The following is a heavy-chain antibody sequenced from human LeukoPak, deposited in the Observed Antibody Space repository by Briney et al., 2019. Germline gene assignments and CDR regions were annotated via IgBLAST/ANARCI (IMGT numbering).Heavy chain of an antibody. V-gene: IGHV1-2*02. D-gene: IGHD5-24*01. CDR2: MNPDNGAT. CDR1: GYTLDDNY. J-gene: IGHJ4*02. CDR3: ALLNGYLRR. Sequence: GASVKVSCKASGYTLDDNYIHWVRQAPGQGLEWMGWMNPDNGATNYAQKFQGRVTMTRDTSITTDYMELRWLSPDDTAVYYCALLNGYLRRWGQGTLVTVSP.